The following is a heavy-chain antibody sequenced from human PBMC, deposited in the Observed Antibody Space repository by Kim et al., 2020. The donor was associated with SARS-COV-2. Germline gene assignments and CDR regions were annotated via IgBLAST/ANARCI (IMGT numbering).Heavy chain of an antibody. CDR2: FDPEDGET. J-gene: IGHJ4*02. CDR3: ATASPIFGVAYPVDY. CDR1: GYTLTELS. V-gene: IGHV1-24*01. D-gene: IGHD3-3*01. Sequence: ASVKVSCKVYGYTLTELSMHWVRQAPGKGLEWMGGFDPEDGETIYAQKFQGRVTMTEDTSTDTAYMELSSLRSEDTAVYYCATASPIFGVAYPVDYWGQGTLVTVSS.